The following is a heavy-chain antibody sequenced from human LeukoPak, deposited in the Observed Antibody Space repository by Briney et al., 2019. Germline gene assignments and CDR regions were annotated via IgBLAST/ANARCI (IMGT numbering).Heavy chain of an antibody. CDR1: GGSISSYY. CDR2: IYTSGST. J-gene: IGHJ4*02. Sequence: SATLSLTCTVSGGSISSYYWSWIRQPAGKGLEWIGRIYTSGSTHYNPSLKSRVTMSVDTSKNQFSLKLSSVTAAETAVYYCAVAATRGGFDYWGQGTLVTVSS. CDR3: AVAATRGGFDY. V-gene: IGHV4-4*07. D-gene: IGHD2-15*01.